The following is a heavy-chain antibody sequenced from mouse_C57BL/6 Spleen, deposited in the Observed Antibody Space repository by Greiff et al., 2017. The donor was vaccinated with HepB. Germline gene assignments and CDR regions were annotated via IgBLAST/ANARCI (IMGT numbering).Heavy chain of an antibody. J-gene: IGHJ2*01. V-gene: IGHV1-82*01. CDR2: IYPGDGDT. D-gene: IGHD1-1*01. Sequence: VQLQQSGPELVKPGASVKISCKASGYAFSSSWMNWVKQRPGKGLEWIGRIYPGDGDTNYNGKFKGKATLTADKSSSTAYMQLSSLTSEDSAVYFCARSNYGSSYEGYWGQGTTLTVSS. CDR3: ARSNYGSSYEGY. CDR1: GYAFSSSW.